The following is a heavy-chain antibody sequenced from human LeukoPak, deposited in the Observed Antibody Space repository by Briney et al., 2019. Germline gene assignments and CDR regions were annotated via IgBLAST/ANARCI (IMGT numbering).Heavy chain of an antibody. CDR2: VTGSGGST. CDR3: AKDRTYCSGGSCYSPPDLDY. Sequence: GGSLRLSCAASGFTFSSYAMSWVRQAPGKGLEWVSGVTGSGGSTYYADSVKGRFTISRDNSKNTLYLQMNSLRAEDTAVYYCAKDRTYCSGGSCYSPPDLDYWGQGTLVTVSS. V-gene: IGHV3-23*01. CDR1: GFTFSSYA. D-gene: IGHD2-15*01. J-gene: IGHJ4*02.